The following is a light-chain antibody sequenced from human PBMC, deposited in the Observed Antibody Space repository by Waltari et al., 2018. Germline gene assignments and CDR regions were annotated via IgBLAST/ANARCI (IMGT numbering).Light chain of an antibody. CDR3: QVSFHFPLT. CDR2: DTS. V-gene: IGKV1-33*01. CDR1: QDITIY. J-gene: IGKJ4*01. Sequence: DIQMTQSPSSLAASVGDRLTITCQAIQDITIYLNWYQQKPGKAPKLLIYDTSKLETGVPSRFSGSGSGTHFTFTISSLQPEDIATYYCQVSFHFPLTFGGGTKLEIK.